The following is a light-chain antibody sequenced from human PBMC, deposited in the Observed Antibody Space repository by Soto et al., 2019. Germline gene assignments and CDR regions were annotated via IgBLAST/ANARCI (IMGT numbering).Light chain of an antibody. J-gene: IGKJ4*01. V-gene: IGKV3D-20*02. CDR3: QQRSNWPLT. CDR2: DAS. CDR1: QSVSSSY. Sequence: EIVLTQSPGTLSLSPGERATLSCRASQSVSSSYLAWYQQKPGQAPRLLIYDASRATGIPDRFSASGSGTDFTLTITRLEPEDFAVYYCQQRSNWPLTFGGGTKVEIK.